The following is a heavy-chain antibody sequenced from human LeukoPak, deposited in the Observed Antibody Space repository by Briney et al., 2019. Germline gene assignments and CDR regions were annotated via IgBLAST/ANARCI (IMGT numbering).Heavy chain of an antibody. Sequence: ASVKVSCKASGYTFTSYGVSWVRQAPGQGLEWMGWISAYNGNTNYAQEFQGRVTMTTDTSTSTAYMELRSLRSDDTAVYYCARVWRDMVRGVNDYWGQGTLVTVSS. CDR3: ARVWRDMVRGVNDY. CDR1: GYTFTSYG. D-gene: IGHD3-10*01. CDR2: ISAYNGNT. J-gene: IGHJ4*02. V-gene: IGHV1-18*01.